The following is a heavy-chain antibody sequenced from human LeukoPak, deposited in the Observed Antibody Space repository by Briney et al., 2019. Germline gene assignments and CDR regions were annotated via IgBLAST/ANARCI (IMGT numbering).Heavy chain of an antibody. CDR3: ARSYGYGTNFDY. D-gene: IGHD5-18*01. V-gene: IGHV4-31*03. J-gene: IGHJ4*01. Sequence: SQMLSLTCTVSGGSISSGNYYWSWIRQHPGKGLEWIGYMYYRGSTYYNPSLKSRVTISVDTSKNQFSLKLSSVTAADTAVYYCARSYGYGTNFDYWGQGSLVTVSS. CDR1: GGSISSGNYY. CDR2: MYYRGST.